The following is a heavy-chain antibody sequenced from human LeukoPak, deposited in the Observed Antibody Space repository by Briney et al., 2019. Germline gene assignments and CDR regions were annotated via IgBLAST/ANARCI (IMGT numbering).Heavy chain of an antibody. V-gene: IGHV3-74*01. J-gene: IGHJ4*02. CDR3: ARGLSGFASSLGY. CDR2: INSDGSST. CDR1: GFTFSSYW. Sequence: GGSLRLSCAASGFTFSSYWMHWVRQAPGKGLVWVSRINSDGSSTSYADSVRGRFSISRDNAKNTLYLQMNSLRAEDTAVCYCARGLSGFASSLGYWGQGALVTVSA. D-gene: IGHD2-2*01.